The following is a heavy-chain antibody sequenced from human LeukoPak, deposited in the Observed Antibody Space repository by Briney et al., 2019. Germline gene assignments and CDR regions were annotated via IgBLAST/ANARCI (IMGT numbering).Heavy chain of an antibody. CDR2: ISSSSSYI. Sequence: RTGGSLRLSCAASGFTFSSYSMNWVRQAPGKGLELVSSISSSSSYIYYADSVKGRFTISRDNAKNSLYLQMNSLRAEDTAVYYCARTPVVSEHFDYWGQGTLVTVSS. D-gene: IGHD4-23*01. CDR1: GFTFSSYS. J-gene: IGHJ4*02. CDR3: ARTPVVSEHFDY. V-gene: IGHV3-21*01.